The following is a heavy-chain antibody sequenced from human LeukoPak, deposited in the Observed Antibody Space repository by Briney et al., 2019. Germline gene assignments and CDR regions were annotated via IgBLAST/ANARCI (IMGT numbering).Heavy chain of an antibody. J-gene: IGHJ4*02. Sequence: SVKVSCKASGGTFSSYAISWVRQAPGQGLEWMGGIVPIFGTANYAQKFQGRVTITADESTSTAYMELSSLRSEDTAVYYCARQYYYDSSGYYYLVDYWGQGTLVTVSS. V-gene: IGHV1-69*13. D-gene: IGHD3-22*01. CDR1: GGTFSSYA. CDR2: IVPIFGTA. CDR3: ARQYYYDSSGYYYLVDY.